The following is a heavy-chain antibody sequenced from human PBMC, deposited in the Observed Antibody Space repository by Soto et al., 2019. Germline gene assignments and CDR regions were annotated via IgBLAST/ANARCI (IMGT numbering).Heavy chain of an antibody. D-gene: IGHD1-26*01. V-gene: IGHV3-74*01. CDR3: TRVISGSSGIFDY. J-gene: IGHJ4*02. CDR1: GFTISNYW. Sequence: GGSLRLSCVASGFTISNYWMHWVRQAPGKGLIWVSRISPDGSTTNDADSVKGRFTISRDNAKNTLYLQMDSLRAEDTALYYCTRVISGSSGIFDYWGQGTLVTVSS. CDR2: ISPDGSTT.